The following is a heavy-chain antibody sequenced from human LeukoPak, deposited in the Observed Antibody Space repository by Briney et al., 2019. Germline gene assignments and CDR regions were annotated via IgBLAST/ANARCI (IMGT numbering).Heavy chain of an antibody. CDR3: VKDWGVLPDYSADGFDI. D-gene: IGHD4-11*01. CDR1: GFAFSTYG. Sequence: GGSLRLSCAASGFAFSTYGMHWVRQAPGKGLEWVAFIRHVGSNEYYADSVRGRFAISRGNSQNTLHLQMNILRVEDTAVYYCVKDWGVLPDYSADGFDIWGPGTVVTVSS. CDR2: IRHVGSNE. J-gene: IGHJ3*02. V-gene: IGHV3-30*02.